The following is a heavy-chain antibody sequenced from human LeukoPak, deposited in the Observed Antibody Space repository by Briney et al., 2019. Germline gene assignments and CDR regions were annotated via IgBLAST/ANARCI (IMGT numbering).Heavy chain of an antibody. V-gene: IGHV4-38-2*02. Sequence: SETLSLTCTVSGYSISSGYYWGWIRQPPGKGLEWIGSIYYSGSTYYNPSLKSRVTISVDTSKNQFSLKLSSVTAADTAVYYCALYDIVVVPAAGDYMDVWGKGTTVTVSS. D-gene: IGHD2-2*01. CDR3: ALYDIVVVPAAGDYMDV. J-gene: IGHJ6*03. CDR1: GYSISSGYY. CDR2: IYYSGST.